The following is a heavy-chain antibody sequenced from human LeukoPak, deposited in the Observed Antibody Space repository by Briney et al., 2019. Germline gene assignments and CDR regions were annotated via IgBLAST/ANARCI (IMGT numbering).Heavy chain of an antibody. J-gene: IGHJ4*02. CDR3: ASSHSATWYDD. D-gene: IGHD6-13*01. V-gene: IGHV4-59*12. Sequence: PSETLSLTCSVSGGSISDYYWTWIRQPPGKGLEWIGSFYFGGSNYYSPSLRSRVIISLDTSKNQFSLTLNFVTAADTAMYYCASSHSATWYDDWGQGALVTVSS. CDR1: GGSISDYY. CDR2: FYFGGSN.